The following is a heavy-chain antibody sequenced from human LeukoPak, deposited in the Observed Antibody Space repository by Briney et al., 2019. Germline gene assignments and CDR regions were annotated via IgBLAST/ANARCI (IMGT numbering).Heavy chain of an antibody. CDR1: GFTFSTYW. CDR3: AKDRGYSYGAFDY. J-gene: IGHJ4*02. CDR2: IKTDGSQI. D-gene: IGHD5-18*01. V-gene: IGHV3-7*01. Sequence: PGGSLRLSCAASGFTFSTYWMTWVRQAPGKGLEWVANIKTDGSQIYYVDSVKGRFTISRDNAKNSLYLQMNSLRAEDTAVYYCAKDRGYSYGAFDYWGQGTLVTVSS.